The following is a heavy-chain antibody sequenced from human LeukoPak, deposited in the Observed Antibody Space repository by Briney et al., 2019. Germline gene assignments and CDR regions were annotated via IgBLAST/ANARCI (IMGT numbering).Heavy chain of an antibody. D-gene: IGHD1-26*01. Sequence: GGSLRLSCAASGFTFSRYTMNWVRQAPGKGLEWVSYISSSGSTKYYADSVKGRFTISRDNAKNSLYLQMNSLRVEDTAVYYCPRGSEWDLLGSCDRWGQGTLVTVSS. J-gene: IGHJ5*02. CDR3: PRGSEWDLLGSCDR. CDR1: GFTFSRYT. V-gene: IGHV3-48*04. CDR2: ISSSGSTK.